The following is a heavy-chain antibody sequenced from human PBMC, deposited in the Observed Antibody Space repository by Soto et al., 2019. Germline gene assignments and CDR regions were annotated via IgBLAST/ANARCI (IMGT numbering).Heavy chain of an antibody. D-gene: IGHD1-1*01. CDR1: GGSINSASYH. V-gene: IGHV4-31*03. CDR3: AKTGHRYFAFGP. J-gene: IGHJ5*02. Sequence: QVQLQESGPGLVQPSETLSLTCSVSGGSINSASYHWSWLRQHPGKGLEFIGYIFYTGSTYYNPSLETRLTISVGTAKDPRPLRLKAVTAPETAVYFRAKTGHRYFAFGPRGRGILVTVSS. CDR2: IFYTGST.